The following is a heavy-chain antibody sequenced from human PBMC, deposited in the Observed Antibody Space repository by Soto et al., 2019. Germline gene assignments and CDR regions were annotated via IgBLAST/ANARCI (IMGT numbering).Heavy chain of an antibody. CDR1: NYSISSGYH. V-gene: IGHV4-38-2*02. J-gene: IGHJ4*02. Sequence: PSETLSLTCIVSNYSISSGYHWGWIRQPPGKGLEGIGTIYQSGNTYQNPSLKSRVILSIDTSKNQFSLNLRNVTAADTAVYYCVRGKVNFDFWGKGILVPVSS. CDR2: IYQSGNT. CDR3: VRGKVNFDF.